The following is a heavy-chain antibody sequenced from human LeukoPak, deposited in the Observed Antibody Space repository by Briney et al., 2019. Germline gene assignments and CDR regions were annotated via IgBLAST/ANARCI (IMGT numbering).Heavy chain of an antibody. CDR2: ISSSSNYI. D-gene: IGHD6-19*01. CDR3: ARGTLGAWGW. Sequence: PGGSLRLSCAASGFTFSDYYMSWIRQAPGKGLEWVSSISSSSNYIHYADSVKGRFTISRDNAKNSLYLQMNSLRAEDTAVYFCARGTLGAWGWWGQGTLVTVSS. CDR1: GFTFSDYY. V-gene: IGHV3-11*06. J-gene: IGHJ4*02.